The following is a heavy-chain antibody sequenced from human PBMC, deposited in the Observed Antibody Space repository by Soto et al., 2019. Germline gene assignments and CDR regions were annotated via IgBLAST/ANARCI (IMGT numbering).Heavy chain of an antibody. CDR3: ARDTVADNPLDY. J-gene: IGHJ4*02. CDR2: INAGNGNT. D-gene: IGHD6-19*01. V-gene: IGHV1-3*01. CDR1: GYTFTSYA. Sequence: ASVKVSCKASGYTFTSYAMHWVRQAPGQRLEWMGWINAGNGNTKYSQKFQGRVTITRDTSASTAYMELSSLRSEDTAVYYCARDTVADNPLDYCGQGTLVTVST.